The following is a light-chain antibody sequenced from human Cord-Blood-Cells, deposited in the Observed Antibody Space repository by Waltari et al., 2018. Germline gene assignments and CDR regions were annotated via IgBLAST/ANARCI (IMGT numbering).Light chain of an antibody. V-gene: IGKV1-9*01. CDR3: QQLNSYPPSIT. Sequence: IQLTQSPSSLSAPVGDRVTITCRARQGISSYLAWYQQKPGKAPKLLIYAASTLQSGVPSRFSGSGSGTDFTLTLSSLQPEDFATYYCQQLNSYPPSITFGQGTRLEIK. CDR1: QGISSY. J-gene: IGKJ5*01. CDR2: AAS.